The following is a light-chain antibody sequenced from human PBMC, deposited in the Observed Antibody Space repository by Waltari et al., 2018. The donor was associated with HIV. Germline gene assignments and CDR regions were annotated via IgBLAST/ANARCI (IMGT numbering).Light chain of an antibody. V-gene: IGLV1-44*01. CDR1: PSTIGNNS. CDR3: ASWDDTLGVV. CDR2: SNS. J-gene: IGLJ2*01. Sequence: QSVLPQPPSASGTPGQRVTISCSGSPSTIGNNSVNWYQQSPAPPPKLLLNSNSQRPLGVPDRFSGSKSGSSSSLAISGPQADDEAHYYCASWDDTLGVVFGGGTTLTVL.